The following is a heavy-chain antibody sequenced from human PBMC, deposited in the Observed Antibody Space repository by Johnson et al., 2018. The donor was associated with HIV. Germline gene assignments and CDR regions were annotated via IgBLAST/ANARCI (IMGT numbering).Heavy chain of an antibody. V-gene: IGHV3-11*04. J-gene: IGHJ3*02. CDR2: ISSGGGTI. Sequence: QVQLVESGGGLVKPGGSLRLSCVISGFIFSDYYMSWIRQAPERGLEWVSYISSGGGTIYYADSVKGRFTISRDNAKNSLYLQMNSLRAEDTAVYYCARIPGSGWEHDAFDIWGQGRMVTVSS. CDR3: ARIPGSGWEHDAFDI. D-gene: IGHD6-19*01. CDR1: GFIFSDYY.